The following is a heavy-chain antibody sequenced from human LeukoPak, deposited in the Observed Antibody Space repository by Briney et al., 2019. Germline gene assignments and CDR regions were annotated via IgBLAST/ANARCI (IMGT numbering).Heavy chain of an antibody. CDR3: ARVNKIWECFDY. J-gene: IGHJ4*02. CDR2: IYYSGST. V-gene: IGHV4-59*01. Sequence: PETLSLTCTVSGGSISSYYWSWIRQPPGKGLEWIGYIYYSGSTNYNPSLKSRVTISVDTSKNQFSLKLSSVTAADTAVYYCARVNKIWECFDYWGRGTLVTVSS. D-gene: IGHD3-3*01. CDR1: GGSISSYY.